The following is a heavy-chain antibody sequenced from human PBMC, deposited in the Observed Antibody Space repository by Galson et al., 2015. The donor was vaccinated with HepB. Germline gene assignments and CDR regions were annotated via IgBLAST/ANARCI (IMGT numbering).Heavy chain of an antibody. CDR2: TGNRAKSYST. CDR3: ARRRYYDTSGYYSYGFDI. CDR1: GLMFSDHD. V-gene: IGHV3-72*01. J-gene: IGHJ3*02. D-gene: IGHD3-22*01. Sequence: SLRLSCAASGLMFSDHDMDWVRQAPGKGLEWVGRTGNRAKSYSTEYVASVNGRFTISRDDSKKSVYLQMNSLKMEDTAVYYCARRRYYDTSGYYSYGFDIWGQGTMVTVSS.